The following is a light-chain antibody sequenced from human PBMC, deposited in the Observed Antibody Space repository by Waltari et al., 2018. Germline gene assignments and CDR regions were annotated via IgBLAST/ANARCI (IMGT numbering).Light chain of an antibody. CDR2: EVS. CDR1: STDVGAYDY. Sequence: QSALAQPPSASGSLGQSITISCTGTSTDVGAYDYVSWYQQYPGKAPKLIISEVSNRPSGVPVRFSGSKSGNTASLTVSGLQADDEADYYCCSHGGIDNFYIFGTGTTVTVL. V-gene: IGLV2-8*01. J-gene: IGLJ1*01. CDR3: CSHGGIDNFYI.